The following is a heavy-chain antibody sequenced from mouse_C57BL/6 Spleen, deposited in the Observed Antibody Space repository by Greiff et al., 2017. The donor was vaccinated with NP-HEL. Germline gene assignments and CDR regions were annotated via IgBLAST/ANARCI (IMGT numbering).Heavy chain of an antibody. V-gene: IGHV1-64*01. Sequence: QVQLKQPGAELVKPGASVKLSCKASGYTFTSYWMHWVKQRPGQGLEWIGMIHPNSGSTNYNEKFKSKATLTVDKSSSTAYMQLSSLTSEDSAVYYCARSSYDYVAYWGQGTLVTVSA. CDR3: ARSSYDYVAY. CDR2: IHPNSGST. J-gene: IGHJ3*01. D-gene: IGHD2-4*01. CDR1: GYTFTSYW.